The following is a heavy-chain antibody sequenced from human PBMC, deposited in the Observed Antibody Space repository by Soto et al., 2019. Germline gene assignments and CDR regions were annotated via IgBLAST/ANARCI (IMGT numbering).Heavy chain of an antibody. CDR3: GRVSNGTGWNPFDY. CDR2: INPSGGGT. J-gene: IGHJ4*02. D-gene: IGHD1-1*01. Sequence: QVQLVQSGAEVKKPGASVKVSCKASGYTFTSYYIHWVRQAPGQGLEWMGIINPSGGGTSYAQKFQGRFTMTRDTSTSTVYMELSSLRSEVTAVYYCGRVSNGTGWNPFDYWGQGTLVTVSS. V-gene: IGHV1-46*03. CDR1: GYTFTSYY.